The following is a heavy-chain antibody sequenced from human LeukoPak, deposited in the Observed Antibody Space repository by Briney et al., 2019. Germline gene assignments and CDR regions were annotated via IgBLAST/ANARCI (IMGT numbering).Heavy chain of an antibody. V-gene: IGHV4-59*01. CDR3: ARLYSGSYALDY. CDR1: GGSISSYY. J-gene: IGHJ4*02. Sequence: SETLSLTCGVSGGSISSYYWSWIRQPPGKGLEWIGYIYYSGSTNYNPSLKSRVTISVDTSKNQFSLKLSSVTAADTAVYYCARLYSGSYALDYWGQGTLVTVSS. D-gene: IGHD1-26*01. CDR2: IYYSGST.